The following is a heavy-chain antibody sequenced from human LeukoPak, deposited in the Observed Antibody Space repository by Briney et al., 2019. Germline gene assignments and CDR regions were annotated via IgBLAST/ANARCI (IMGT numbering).Heavy chain of an antibody. CDR1: GYTFTGYY. CDR3: ARFEYSSSSGVEYFDY. D-gene: IGHD6-6*01. Sequence: ASVKVSCKASGYTFTGYYMHWVRQAPGQGLEWMGWINPNSGGTNYAQKFQGRVTMTRDTSISTAYMELSSLRSEDTAVYYCARFEYSSSSGVEYFDYWGQGTLVTVSS. CDR2: INPNSGGT. J-gene: IGHJ4*02. V-gene: IGHV1-2*02.